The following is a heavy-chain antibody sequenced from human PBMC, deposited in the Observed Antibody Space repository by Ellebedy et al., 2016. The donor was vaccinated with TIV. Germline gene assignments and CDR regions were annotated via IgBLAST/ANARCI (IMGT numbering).Heavy chain of an antibody. CDR3: AGVRDGYNYDSWFDP. CDR2: IFHSGTI. J-gene: IGHJ5*02. CDR1: GGSVSSGSHF. D-gene: IGHD5-24*01. V-gene: IGHV4-61*01. Sequence: SETLSLTCIVSGGSVSSGSHFWSWIRQPPGKRLEWFAYIFHSGTIIYNPSLKSRVSISVDTSKNQVSLKVTSVTAADTAVYYCAGVRDGYNYDSWFDPWGQGTLVTVSS.